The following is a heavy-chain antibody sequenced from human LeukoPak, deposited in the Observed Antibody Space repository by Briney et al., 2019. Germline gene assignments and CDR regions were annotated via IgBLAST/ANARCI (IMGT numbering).Heavy chain of an antibody. CDR3: ARVAYAVAVV. D-gene: IGHD2-2*01. CDR1: GDSVSSNIAA. J-gene: IGHJ4*02. CDR2: TYYRSKWKN. V-gene: IGHV6-1*01. Sequence: SQTLSLTCAISGDSVSSNIAAWSWVRQFPSRGLEWLGRTYYRSKWKNDYAESVKSRINISPDTSKNQFSLQLNSVTPEDTAVYYCARVAYAVAVVWGQGTPVTVSS.